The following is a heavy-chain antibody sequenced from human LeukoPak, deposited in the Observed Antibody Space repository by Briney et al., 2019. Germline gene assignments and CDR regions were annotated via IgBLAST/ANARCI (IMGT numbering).Heavy chain of an antibody. CDR1: GFTFSSYA. V-gene: IGHV3-23*01. J-gene: IGHJ4*02. Sequence: GGSLRLSCAASGFTFSSYAMSWVRQAPVKGLEWVTAISGSGGSTYYADSVKGRFTISRDNSKNTLYLQMNSLRAEDTVVYYCAKATYYDFRSGRPFDYWGQGTLVTVSS. CDR2: ISGSGGST. CDR3: AKATYYDFRSGRPFDY. D-gene: IGHD3-3*01.